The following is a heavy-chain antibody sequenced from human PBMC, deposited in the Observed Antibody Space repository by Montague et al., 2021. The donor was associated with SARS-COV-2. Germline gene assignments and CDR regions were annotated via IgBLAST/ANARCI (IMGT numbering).Heavy chain of an antibody. Sequence: SETLSLTCAVSGASISSTNRWTWVRQPPGKGLEWIGEMYHTGTTNYNPYLMSRVTLSVDTPGNQFFLSLRSVTASDTATYFCARHSVSEDGTFFRSYFDPWGQGAQVIVSS. J-gene: IGHJ5*02. CDR3: ARHSVSEDGTFFRSYFDP. CDR1: GASISSTNR. CDR2: MYHTGTT. D-gene: IGHD1-1*01. V-gene: IGHV4-4*02.